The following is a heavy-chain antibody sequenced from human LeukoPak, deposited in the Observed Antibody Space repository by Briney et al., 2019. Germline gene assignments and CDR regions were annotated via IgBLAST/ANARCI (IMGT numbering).Heavy chain of an antibody. CDR3: ARERGDF. V-gene: IGHV3-11*06. CDR1: GFTFSDYY. Sequence: GGSLRLSCAASGFTFSDYYMNWIRQAPGKGLEWVSYISGSSTYINYADSVKGRFTISRDNAKNSLYLQMNSLRAEDTAVYYCARERGDFWCQGTLVNVAS. CDR2: ISGSSTYI. J-gene: IGHJ4*02.